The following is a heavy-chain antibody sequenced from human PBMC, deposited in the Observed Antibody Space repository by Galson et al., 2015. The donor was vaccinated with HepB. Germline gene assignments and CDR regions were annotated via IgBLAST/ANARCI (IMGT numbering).Heavy chain of an antibody. D-gene: IGHD3-10*01. Sequence: SVKVSCKASGYTFTSYGISWVRQAPGQGLEWMGWISAYNGNTNYAQKLQGRVTMTTDTSTSTAYMELKSLRSDDTAVYYCARLMGGSGSYEYYFDYWGQGTLVTVSS. J-gene: IGHJ4*02. CDR1: GYTFTSYG. CDR3: ARLMGGSGSYEYYFDY. CDR2: ISAYNGNT. V-gene: IGHV1-18*01.